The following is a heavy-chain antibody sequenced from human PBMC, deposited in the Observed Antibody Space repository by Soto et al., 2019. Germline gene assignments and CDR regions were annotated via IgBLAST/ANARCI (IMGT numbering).Heavy chain of an antibody. V-gene: IGHV4-39*01. CDR1: GGSISSSSYY. Sequence: QLQLQESGPGLVKPSETLSLTCTVSGGSISSSSYYWGWIRQPPGKGLEWIGSIYYSGSTYYNPSLKSRVTISVDTSKNQFSLKLSSVTAADTAVYYCARHRIRGGRPNCWYFDLWGRGTLVTVSS. J-gene: IGHJ2*01. CDR3: ARHRIRGGRPNCWYFDL. D-gene: IGHD7-27*01. CDR2: IYYSGST.